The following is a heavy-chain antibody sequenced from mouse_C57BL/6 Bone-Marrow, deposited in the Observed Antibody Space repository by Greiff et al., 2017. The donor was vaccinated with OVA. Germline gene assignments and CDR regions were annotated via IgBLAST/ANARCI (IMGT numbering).Heavy chain of an antibody. V-gene: IGHV5-9*04. J-gene: IGHJ3*01. Sequence: EVQLVESGGGLVKPGGSLKLSCAASGFTFSSYTMSWVRQTPEKRLEWVATISGGGGNTYYPDSVKGRFTISRDNAKNTLYLQMSRLKSEDTAMYYCARPAWFAYWGQGTLVTVSA. CDR1: GFTFSSYT. CDR3: ARPAWFAY. CDR2: ISGGGGNT.